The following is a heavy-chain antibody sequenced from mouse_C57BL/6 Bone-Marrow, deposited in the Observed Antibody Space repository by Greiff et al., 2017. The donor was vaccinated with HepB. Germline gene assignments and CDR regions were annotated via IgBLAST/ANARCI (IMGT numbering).Heavy chain of an antibody. D-gene: IGHD1-1*01. V-gene: IGHV6-6*01. CDR1: GFTFSDAW. Sequence: EVKLMESGGGLVQPGGSMKLSCAASGFTFSDAWMDWVRQSPEKGLEWVAEIRNKANNHATYYAESVKGRFTISRDDSKSSVYLQMNSSRAEDTGIYYCTRSITTVSRDYWGQGTTLTVSS. J-gene: IGHJ2*01. CDR3: TRSITTVSRDY. CDR2: IRNKANNHAT.